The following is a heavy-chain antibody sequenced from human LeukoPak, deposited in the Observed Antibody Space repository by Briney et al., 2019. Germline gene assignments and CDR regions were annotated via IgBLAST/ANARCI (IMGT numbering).Heavy chain of an antibody. J-gene: IGHJ6*02. D-gene: IGHD6-19*01. CDR1: GFSFTTSA. Sequence: SVKVSCKASGFSFTTSAMQWVRQARGQRLEWIGWIVVGSGHTRYAQKFQERITITRDMSTSTAYMQLGSLRSEDTAAYYCAADHQFSGWESAYGMDVWGQGTTVTVSS. CDR3: AADHQFSGWESAYGMDV. CDR2: IVVGSGHT. V-gene: IGHV1-58*02.